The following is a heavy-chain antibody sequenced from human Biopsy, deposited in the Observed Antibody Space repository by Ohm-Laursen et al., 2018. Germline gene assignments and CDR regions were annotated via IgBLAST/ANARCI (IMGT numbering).Heavy chain of an antibody. D-gene: IGHD3-22*01. V-gene: IGHV4-4*07. J-gene: IGHJ3*01. CDR1: GDSITRSY. Sequence: SDTLSLTCTLSGDSITRSYWSWIRQPAGKGLEWIGRIYPGGSTNYNPSLKSRVTMSVDTSKKQLSLRVRSVTAADTAMYYCASVVLGPTNDAFDLWGQGTMVAVSS. CDR3: ASVVLGPTNDAFDL. CDR2: IYPGGST.